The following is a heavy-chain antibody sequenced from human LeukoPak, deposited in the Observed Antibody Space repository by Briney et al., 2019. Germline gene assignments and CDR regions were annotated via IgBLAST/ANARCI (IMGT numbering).Heavy chain of an antibody. J-gene: IGHJ6*02. Sequence: GGSLRLSCAASGFTFRSYWMSWVRQAPGKGLEWVAIINQDGSGKYYVDSVKGRFTISRDNAKNSLYLQMNSLRAEDTAVYYCARAITMVRGLIYYGMDVWGQGTTVTVSS. V-gene: IGHV3-7*01. CDR2: INQDGSGK. CDR3: ARAITMVRGLIYYGMDV. CDR1: GFTFRSYW. D-gene: IGHD3-10*01.